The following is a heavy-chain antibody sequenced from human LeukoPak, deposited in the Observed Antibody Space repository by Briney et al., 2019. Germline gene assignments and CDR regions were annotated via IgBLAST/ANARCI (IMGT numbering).Heavy chain of an antibody. CDR3: ARNGGGLDY. Sequence: GGSLRLSCAASEFTFSSYDIIWVRQAPGKGLEWVSWFTGSGGAVKYTDSVKGRFTISRDNAKKSVYLQMNSLRVEDTAVYYCARNGGGLDYWGQGTLVTVSS. CDR2: FTGSGGAV. D-gene: IGHD3-16*01. J-gene: IGHJ4*02. V-gene: IGHV3-48*03. CDR1: EFTFSSYD.